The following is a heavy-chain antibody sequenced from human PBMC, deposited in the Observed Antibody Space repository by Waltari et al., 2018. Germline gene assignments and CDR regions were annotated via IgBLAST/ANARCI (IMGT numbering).Heavy chain of an antibody. J-gene: IGHJ5*02. CDR2: INHSGST. V-gene: IGHV4-34*01. Sequence: QVQLQQWGAGLLKPSETLSLTCAVYGGSFSGYYWSWIRQPPGKGLEWIGEINHSGSTNYNPSLKSRVTISVDTSKNQFSLKLSSVTAADTAVYYCARRGKAHWFDPWGQGTLVTVSS. CDR3: ARRGKAHWFDP. CDR1: GGSFSGYY. D-gene: IGHD6-13*01.